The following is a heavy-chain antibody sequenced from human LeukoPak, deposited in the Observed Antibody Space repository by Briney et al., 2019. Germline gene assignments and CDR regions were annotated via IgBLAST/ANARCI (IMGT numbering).Heavy chain of an antibody. Sequence: NSGGSLRHSCAASGFTFSDYYMSWIRQAPGKGLEWVSYISSSSSYTNYADSVKGRFTISRDNAKNSLYLQMNSLRAEDTAVYYCAREILTLGYYDSSGYYYPEVYYFDYWGQGTLVTVSS. J-gene: IGHJ4*02. CDR2: ISSSSSYT. D-gene: IGHD3-22*01. CDR1: GFTFSDYY. V-gene: IGHV3-11*05. CDR3: AREILTLGYYDSSGYYYPEVYYFDY.